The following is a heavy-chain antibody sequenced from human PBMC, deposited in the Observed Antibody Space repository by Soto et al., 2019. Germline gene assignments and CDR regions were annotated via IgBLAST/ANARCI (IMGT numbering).Heavy chain of an antibody. J-gene: IGHJ4*02. D-gene: IGHD5-12*01. CDR3: AKNSAATIRVGYDY. CDR2: IVASGGIT. Sequence: EVQLLESGGGLAQPGGSLRLSCAASGFTFSSYPMSWVRQAPGRGLAWVSGIVASGGITYYADSVKGRFTISRDNSKNTLYLQMKSLRAEDTAVYYCAKNSAATIRVGYDYWGQGTLVTVSS. V-gene: IGHV3-23*01. CDR1: GFTFSSYP.